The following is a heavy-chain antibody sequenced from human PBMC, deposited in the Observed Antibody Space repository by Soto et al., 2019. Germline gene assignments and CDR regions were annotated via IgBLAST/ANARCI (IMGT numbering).Heavy chain of an antibody. D-gene: IGHD6-13*01. CDR3: ARVGAAAGMVSFDY. CDR2: ISAYNGNT. V-gene: IGHV1-18*01. Sequence: ASVKVSCTASGYTFTSYGISWVRQAPGQGLEWMGWISAYNGNTNYAQKLQGRVTMTTDTSTSTAYMELRSLRSDDTAVYYCARVGAAAGMVSFDYWGQGTLVTVSS. CDR1: GYTFTSYG. J-gene: IGHJ4*02.